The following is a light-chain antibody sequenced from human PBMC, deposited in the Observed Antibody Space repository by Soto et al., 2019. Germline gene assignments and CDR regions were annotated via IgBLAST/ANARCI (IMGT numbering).Light chain of an antibody. V-gene: IGLV3-1*01. CDR3: QALASGTPVV. Sequence: SYELTQEPSVSVSPGQKASITCSGDTLGDKYVCWYQQKPGQSPVLVIHEDNKRPSGIPERFSGSNSGNTATLTISGTQAMDEAAYYCQALASGTPVVFGGGTKLTVL. CDR1: TLGDKY. J-gene: IGLJ2*01. CDR2: EDN.